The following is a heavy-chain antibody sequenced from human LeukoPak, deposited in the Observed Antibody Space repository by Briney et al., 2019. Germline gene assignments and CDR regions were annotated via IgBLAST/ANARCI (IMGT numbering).Heavy chain of an antibody. CDR3: AGHSRETYYDYVWGSYRLGYFDY. J-gene: IGHJ4*02. D-gene: IGHD3-16*02. CDR1: GGSISSYY. CDR2: IYYSGST. Sequence: SETLSLTCTVSGGSISSYYWSWIRQPPGKGLEWIGYIYYSGSTSYSGNTNYNPSLKSRVTILVDTSKNQFSLKLSSVTAADTAVYYCAGHSRETYYDYVWGSYRLGYFDYWGQGTLVTVSS. V-gene: IGHV4-59*08.